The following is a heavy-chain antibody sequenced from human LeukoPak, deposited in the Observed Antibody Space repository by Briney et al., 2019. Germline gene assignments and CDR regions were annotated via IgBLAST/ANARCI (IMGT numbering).Heavy chain of an antibody. D-gene: IGHD6-25*01. V-gene: IGHV1-69*13. CDR1: GGTFSSYA. Sequence: ASVKVSCKASGGTFSSYALSWVRQAPGQGLEWMGRIIPIFGTANYAQKFQGRVTITADESASTAYMELSSLRSEDTAIYYCARGGNTSDLYYGMDVWGQGTTVTVSS. CDR3: ARGGNTSDLYYGMDV. J-gene: IGHJ6*02. CDR2: IIPIFGTA.